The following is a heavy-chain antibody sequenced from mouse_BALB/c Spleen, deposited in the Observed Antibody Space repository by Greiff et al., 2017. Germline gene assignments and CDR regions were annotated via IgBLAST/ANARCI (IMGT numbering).Heavy chain of an antibody. CDR1: GYTFTSYW. Sequence: QVQLQQSGAELAKPGASVKMSCKASGYTFTSYWMHWVKQRPGQGLEWIGYINPSTGYTEYNQKFKDKATLTADKSSSTAYMQLSSLTSEDSAVYYCARYNGNYDYWGQGTTLTVSS. CDR3: ARYNGNYDY. D-gene: IGHD2-1*01. J-gene: IGHJ2*01. CDR2: INPSTGYT. V-gene: IGHV1-7*01.